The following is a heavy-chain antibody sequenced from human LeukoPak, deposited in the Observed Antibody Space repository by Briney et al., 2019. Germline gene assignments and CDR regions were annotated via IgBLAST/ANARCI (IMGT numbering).Heavy chain of an antibody. J-gene: IGHJ4*02. CDR3: TRGAGWLIDY. D-gene: IGHD3-16*01. CDR1: DDSISDYY. CDR2: FYNSGRS. V-gene: IGHV4-59*01. Sequence: SETLSLTCTVSDDSISDYYRGWIRQPPGEGLEWIGYFYNSGRSTYNPSLKSRVTIPADTSKNHFSLRLNSVTTADTAVYYCTRGAGWLIDYWGQGILVTVSS.